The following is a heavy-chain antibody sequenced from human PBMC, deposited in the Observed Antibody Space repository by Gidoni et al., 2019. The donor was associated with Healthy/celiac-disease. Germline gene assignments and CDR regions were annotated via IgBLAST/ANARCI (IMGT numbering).Heavy chain of an antibody. CDR2: IIPIFGTA. D-gene: IGHD3-10*01. CDR1: GGTFSSYA. J-gene: IGHJ6*03. V-gene: IGHV1-69*01. Sequence: QVQLVQSGAEVKKPGSSVKVSCKASGGTFSSYAISWVRQAPGQGLEWMGGIIPIFGTANYAQKFQGRVTITADESTSTAYMELSSLRSEDTAVYYCARGYYYGSGSYSLYYYYYMDVWGKGTTVTVSS. CDR3: ARGYYYGSGSYSLYYYYYMDV.